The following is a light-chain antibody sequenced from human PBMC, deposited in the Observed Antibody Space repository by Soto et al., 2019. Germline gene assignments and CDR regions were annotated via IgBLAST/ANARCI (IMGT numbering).Light chain of an antibody. Sequence: DIQLTQSPSLLSASVGARVTFTCRASQGIRSYLAWYQQKPGKAPKLLIYAASTLQSGVPSRISGGGAGTEFTLTISSLQPEDFATYYGQHLNTYPRFGPGTKLEIK. CDR2: AAS. V-gene: IGKV1-9*01. CDR3: QHLNTYPR. CDR1: QGIRSY. J-gene: IGKJ2*03.